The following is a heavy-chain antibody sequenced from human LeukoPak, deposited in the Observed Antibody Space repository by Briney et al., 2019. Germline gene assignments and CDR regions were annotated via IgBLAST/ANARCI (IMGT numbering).Heavy chain of an antibody. J-gene: IGHJ4*02. Sequence: SETLSLTCTVSGGSISSYYWSWIRQPPGKGLEWIGYIYHSGSTYYNPSLKSRVTISVDRSKNQFSLKLSSVTAADTAVYYCARDSRYCSGGSCPYYFDYWGQGTLVTVSS. D-gene: IGHD2-15*01. CDR1: GGSISSYY. CDR3: ARDSRYCSGGSCPYYFDY. V-gene: IGHV4-59*12. CDR2: IYHSGST.